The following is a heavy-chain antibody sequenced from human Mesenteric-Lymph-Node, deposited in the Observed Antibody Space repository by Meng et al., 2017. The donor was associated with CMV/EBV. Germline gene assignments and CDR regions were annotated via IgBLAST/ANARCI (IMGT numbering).Heavy chain of an antibody. J-gene: IGHJ4*02. CDR3: ARGGATPMIINY. V-gene: IGHV4-34*01. CDR1: GGSLSGYY. CDR2: VYHNGVT. Sequence: SETLSLTCAVYGGSLSGYYWSWIRQPPGKGLEGMGEVYHNGVTKYSPSLRSRVLISIDTSKNQFSLNLWSVSAADTAMYYCARGGATPMIINYWGPGTLVTVSS. D-gene: IGHD3-10*01.